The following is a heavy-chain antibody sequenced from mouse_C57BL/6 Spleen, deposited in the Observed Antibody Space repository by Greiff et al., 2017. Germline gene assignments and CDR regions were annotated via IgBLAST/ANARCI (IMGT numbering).Heavy chain of an antibody. CDR3: VRDGDYGYEGWFAY. CDR1: GFTFNTYA. Sequence: EVQGVESGGGLVQPKGSLKLSCAASGFTFNTYAMHWVRQAPGKGLEWVARIRSKSSNYATYYADSVKDRFTISRDDSQSMLYLQMNNLKTEDTAMYYCVRDGDYGYEGWFAYWGQGTLVTVSA. J-gene: IGHJ3*01. CDR2: IRSKSSNYAT. D-gene: IGHD2-2*01. V-gene: IGHV10-3*01.